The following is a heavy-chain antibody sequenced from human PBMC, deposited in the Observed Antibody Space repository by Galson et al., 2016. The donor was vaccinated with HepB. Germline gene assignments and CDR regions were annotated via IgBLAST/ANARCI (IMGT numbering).Heavy chain of an antibody. D-gene: IGHD3-10*01. J-gene: IGHJ3*02. CDR3: ASLELRRAFDI. Sequence: SLRLSCAASGFTFSSYEMNWVRRAPGKGPEWVSYISSGGSTYYADSVKGRFTISRDNAKNSLYLQMNSLRAEDTAIYYCASLELRRAFDIWGQGTMVTVSS. CDR2: ISSGGST. V-gene: IGHV3-48*03. CDR1: GFTFSSYE.